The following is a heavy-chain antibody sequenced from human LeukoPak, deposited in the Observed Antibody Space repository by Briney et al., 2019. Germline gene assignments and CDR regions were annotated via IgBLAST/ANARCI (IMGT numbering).Heavy chain of an antibody. V-gene: IGHV1-8*03. CDR2: MHPNSGNT. CDR3: ARVIDHPVYYYYYYMDV. D-gene: IGHD2-15*01. J-gene: IGHJ6*03. CDR1: GYTFTSYD. Sequence: GASVKLSCKASGYTFTSYDINWVRQATGQGLELMGWMHPNSGNTGYAQKCQGRVTSTRNTSISTAYMELSSLRSEDTAVYYCARVIDHPVYYYYYYMDVWGKGTTVTVSS.